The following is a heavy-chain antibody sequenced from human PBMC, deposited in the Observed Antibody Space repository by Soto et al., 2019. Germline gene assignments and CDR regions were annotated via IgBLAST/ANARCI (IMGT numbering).Heavy chain of an antibody. CDR3: ARQIYDSDTGPNFQYYFDS. J-gene: IGHJ4*02. D-gene: IGHD3-22*01. Sequence: GESLKISCKGSGYSFAGYWITWVRQKPGKGLEWLGRIDPSDSQTYYSPSFRGHVTISVTKSITTVFLQWSSLRASDTAMYYCARQIYDSDTGPNFQYYFDSWGQGTPVTVSS. CDR2: IDPSDSQT. V-gene: IGHV5-10-1*01. CDR1: GYSFAGYW.